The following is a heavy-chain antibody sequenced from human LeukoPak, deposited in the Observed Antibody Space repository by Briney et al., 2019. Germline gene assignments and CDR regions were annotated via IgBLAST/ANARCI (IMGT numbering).Heavy chain of an antibody. Sequence: RGSLRLSCAASGFTFSSYSMNWVRHAPGKGLEWVSSISSSSSYIYYADSVKGRFTISRDNAKNSLYLQMNSLRAEDTAVYYCARIGYQLLDYWGQGTLVTVSS. J-gene: IGHJ4*02. V-gene: IGHV3-21*01. CDR3: ARIGYQLLDY. CDR1: GFTFSSYS. CDR2: ISSSSSYI. D-gene: IGHD2-2*01.